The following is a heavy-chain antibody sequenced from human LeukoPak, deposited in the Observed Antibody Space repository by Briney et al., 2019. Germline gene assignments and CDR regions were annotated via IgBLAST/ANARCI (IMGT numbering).Heavy chain of an antibody. CDR1: GYIFTGYY. J-gene: IGHJ4*02. Sequence: EASVKVSCKASGYIFTGYYIHWVRQAPGQGLEWMGRISPNSGGTNYAQKLQGRVSMTGDASISTAYMELSRLRSDDTAVYCCVRGSSDGYNHGDYWGQGTLVTVSS. V-gene: IGHV1-2*06. D-gene: IGHD5-24*01. CDR3: VRGSSDGYNHGDY. CDR2: ISPNSGGT.